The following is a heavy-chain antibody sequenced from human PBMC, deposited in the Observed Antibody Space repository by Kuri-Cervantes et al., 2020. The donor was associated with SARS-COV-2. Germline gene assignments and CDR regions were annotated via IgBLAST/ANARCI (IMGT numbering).Heavy chain of an antibody. J-gene: IGHJ5*02. CDR1: GFTFSSSS. Sequence: GGSLRLPCAASGFTFSSSSINWVRQAPGKGLEWVSYISSGSNAIYYADSVKGRFTISRDNYKTSLYLQMKSLRVEDAALYYCGGKRRVIPAGLGWFDPWGQGTLVTVSS. CDR2: ISSGSNAI. D-gene: IGHD2-15*01. CDR3: GGKRRVIPAGLGWFDP. V-gene: IGHV3-48*01.